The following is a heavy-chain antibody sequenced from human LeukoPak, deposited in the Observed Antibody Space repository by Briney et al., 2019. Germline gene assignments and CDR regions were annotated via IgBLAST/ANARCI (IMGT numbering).Heavy chain of an antibody. Sequence: SETLSLTCTVSGGSISSYYWSWIRQPPGKGLEWIGYIYYSGSTNYNPSLKSRVTISVDTSKNQFSLKLSSVTAADTAVYYCARATYGSRSIPFDYRGQGTLVTVSS. D-gene: IGHD3-16*01. CDR3: ARATYGSRSIPFDY. J-gene: IGHJ4*02. CDR2: IYYSGST. V-gene: IGHV4-59*08. CDR1: GGSISSYY.